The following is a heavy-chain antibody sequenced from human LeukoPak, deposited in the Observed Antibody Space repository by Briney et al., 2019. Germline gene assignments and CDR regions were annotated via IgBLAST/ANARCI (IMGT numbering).Heavy chain of an antibody. CDR3: ARGYRALYYYDG. Sequence: APVKVSCKASGYTFTSYGISWVRQAPGQGLEWMGWISAYNGNTNYAQKLQGRVTMTTDTSTSTAYMELRSLRTDDTAVYYCARGYRALYYYDGWGQGTLVTVSS. CDR2: ISAYNGNT. CDR1: GYTFTSYG. D-gene: IGHD3-22*01. V-gene: IGHV1-18*01. J-gene: IGHJ4*02.